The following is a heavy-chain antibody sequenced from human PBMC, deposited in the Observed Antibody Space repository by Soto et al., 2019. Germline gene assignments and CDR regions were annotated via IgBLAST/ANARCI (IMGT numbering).Heavy chain of an antibody. CDR3: ARHPYYYDRSGYSYRHYFDY. D-gene: IGHD3-22*01. CDR2: TYYRSKWYN. J-gene: IGHJ4*02. Sequence: PSQTLSLTCAISGDSVSSNSAAWNWIRQSPSRGLEWLGRTYYRSKWYNDYAVSVKSRITINPDTSKNQFSLQLNSVTPEDTAVYYCARHPYYYDRSGYSYRHYFDYWGQGTLVTVSS. CDR1: GDSVSSNSAA. V-gene: IGHV6-1*01.